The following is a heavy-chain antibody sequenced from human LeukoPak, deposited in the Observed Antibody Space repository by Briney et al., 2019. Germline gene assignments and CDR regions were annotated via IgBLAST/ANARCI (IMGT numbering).Heavy chain of an antibody. D-gene: IGHD4-23*01. CDR3: AVGPTVVNTRTYFDY. J-gene: IGHJ4*02. CDR2: ISYDGSDK. Sequence: PAKSLRLSRAASGFTLSSYAMYWVRQAPRKGLEWVAVISYDGSDKYFADSVKGRFTISRDNSKHTLYLQMNSRRPEDTAVYFCAVGPTVVNTRTYFDYWGEGGLVTVSS. V-gene: IGHV3-30-3*01. CDR1: GFTLSSYA.